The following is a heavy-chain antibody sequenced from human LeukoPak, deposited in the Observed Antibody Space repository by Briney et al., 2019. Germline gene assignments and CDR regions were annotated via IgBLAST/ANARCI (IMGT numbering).Heavy chain of an antibody. J-gene: IGHJ6*02. CDR3: ARDPRYCSSTSCLGFVYYYYGMDV. V-gene: IGHV1-46*01. CDR2: INPSGGST. D-gene: IGHD2-2*01. Sequence: GASVKVSCKASGYTFTSYYMHWVRQAPGQGLERMGIINPSGGSTSYAQKFQGRVTMTRDTSTSTVYMELSSLRSEDTAVYYCARDPRYCSSTSCLGFVYYYYGMDVWGQGTTVTVSS. CDR1: GYTFTSYY.